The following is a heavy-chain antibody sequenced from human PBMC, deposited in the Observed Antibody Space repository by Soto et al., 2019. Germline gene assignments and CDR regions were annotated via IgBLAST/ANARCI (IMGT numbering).Heavy chain of an antibody. V-gene: IGHV1-2*02. J-gene: IGHJ2*01. D-gene: IGHD6-19*01. CDR1: GYTFTGYY. CDR3: ARGGAFRPQTVAGTLHWCFDL. CDR2: INPHSGGT. Sequence: QVQLVQSGAEVKKPGASVKVSCRASGYTFTGYYLHWVRQAPGQGLEWMGWINPHSGGTNFAQNFEDRVIMTGDTSINTAYMELSGLRSDDTAVYFCARGGAFRPQTVAGTLHWCFDLWGRGTLVTVSP.